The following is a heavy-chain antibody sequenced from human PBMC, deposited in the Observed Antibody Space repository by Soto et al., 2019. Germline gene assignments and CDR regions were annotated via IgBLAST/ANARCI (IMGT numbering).Heavy chain of an antibody. CDR3: ARDGFFFVGICYSLPAFDY. J-gene: IGHJ4*02. Sequence: GGSLRLSCTASGFTFSSYGMHWVRQAPGKGLEWVAVIWYDGSNKYYADSVKGRFTISRDNSKNTLYLQMNSLGAEDTAVYYCARDGFFFVGICYSLPAFDYSGPGPLRTVFS. V-gene: IGHV3-33*01. CDR1: GFTFSSYG. CDR2: IWYDGSNK. D-gene: IGHD2-15*01.